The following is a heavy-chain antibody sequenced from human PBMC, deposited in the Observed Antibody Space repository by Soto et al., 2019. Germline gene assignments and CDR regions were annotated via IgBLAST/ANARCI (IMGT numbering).Heavy chain of an antibody. V-gene: IGHV3-74*01. CDR1: GFTFSSYW. CDR3: VRAGLGYRPNGVWSIYDS. Sequence: EVQLVESGGGLVQPGGSLRLSCAASGFTFSSYWMHWVRQTPGKGLVWVSRTNSDGSSTAYADAVKGRFTVSRDNAKSTLHLQMNSLGGEDPAVYHCVRAGLGYRPNGVWSIYDSWGPGTLVTVSS. J-gene: IGHJ5*01. D-gene: IGHD2-8*01. CDR2: TNSDGSST.